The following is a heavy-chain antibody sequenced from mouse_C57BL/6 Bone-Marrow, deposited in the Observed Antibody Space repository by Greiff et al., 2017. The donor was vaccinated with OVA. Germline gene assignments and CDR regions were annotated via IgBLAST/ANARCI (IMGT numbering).Heavy chain of an antibody. Sequence: VKLVESDAELVKPGASVKISCKVSGYTFTDHTIHWMKQRPEQGLEWIGYIYPRDGSTKYNEKFKGKATLTADKSSSTAYMQLNSLTSEDSAVYFCARRGYGSSLYYFDYWGQGTTLTVSS. CDR3: ARRGYGSSLYYFDY. CDR2: IYPRDGST. CDR1: GYTFTDHT. J-gene: IGHJ2*01. V-gene: IGHV1-78*01. D-gene: IGHD1-1*01.